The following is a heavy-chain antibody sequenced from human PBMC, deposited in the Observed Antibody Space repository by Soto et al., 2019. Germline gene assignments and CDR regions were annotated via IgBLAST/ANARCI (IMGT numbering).Heavy chain of an antibody. CDR3: AKDRHYGDYVKSGYFDY. V-gene: IGHV3-30*18. J-gene: IGHJ4*02. CDR2: ISYDGSNK. Sequence: GGSLRLSCAASGFTFSNYGMHWVRQAPGKGLEWVAIISYDGSNKYYADSVKGRFTISRDNSKNTLYLQMNSLRAEDTAVYYCAKDRHYGDYVKSGYFDYWGQGTLVTVSS. D-gene: IGHD4-17*01. CDR1: GFTFSNYG.